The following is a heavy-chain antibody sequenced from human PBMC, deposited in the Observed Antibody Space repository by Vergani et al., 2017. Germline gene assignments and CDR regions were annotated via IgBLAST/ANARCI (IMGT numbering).Heavy chain of an antibody. CDR2: IWYDGSNK. CDR3: ARDGKRQQLVRFSFDI. J-gene: IGHJ3*02. V-gene: IGHV3-33*01. CDR1: GFTFSSYG. D-gene: IGHD6-13*01. Sequence: QVQLVESGGGVVQPGRSLRLSCAASGFTFSSYGMHWVRQAPGKGLEWVAVIWYDGSNKYYADSVKGRFTISRDNSKNTLYLQMTSLRAEDTAVYYCARDGKRQQLVRFSFDIWGQGTMVTVSS.